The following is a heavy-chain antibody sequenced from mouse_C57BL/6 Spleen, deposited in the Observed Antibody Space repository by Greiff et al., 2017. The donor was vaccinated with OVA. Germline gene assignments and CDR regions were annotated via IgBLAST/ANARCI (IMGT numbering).Heavy chain of an antibody. V-gene: IGHV1-59*01. CDR1: GYTFTSYW. J-gene: IGHJ3*01. Sequence: QVQLQQPGAELVRPGTSVKLSCKASGYTFTSYWMHWVKQRPGQGLEWIGVIDPSDSYTNYNQKFKGKATLTVDTSSSTAYMQLSSLTSEDSAVYYCARSWVIYDGYYGGFAYWGQGTLVTVSA. CDR3: ARSWVIYDGYYGGFAY. D-gene: IGHD2-3*01. CDR2: IDPSDSYT.